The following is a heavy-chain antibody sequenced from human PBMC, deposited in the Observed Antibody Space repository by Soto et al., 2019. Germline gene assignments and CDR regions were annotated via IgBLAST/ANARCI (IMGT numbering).Heavy chain of an antibody. CDR3: AKDRMGAGVRSYFDY. V-gene: IGHV3-30*18. D-gene: IGHD3-10*01. CDR1: GFTFSSYG. CDR2: ISYDGSNK. Sequence: QVQLVESGGGVVQPGKSLRLSCAGSGFTFSSYGMDWVRQAPGKGLEWVAVISYDGSNKYYADSVKGRFTISRDYSKNTLYLQMSSLRADDTAVYYCAKDRMGAGVRSYFDYWGQGTLVTVSS. J-gene: IGHJ4*02.